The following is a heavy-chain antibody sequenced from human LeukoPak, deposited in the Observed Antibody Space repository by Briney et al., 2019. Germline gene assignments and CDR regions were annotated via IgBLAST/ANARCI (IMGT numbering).Heavy chain of an antibody. J-gene: IGHJ4*02. CDR3: AVTTRSRAFDY. CDR2: IKQDGGDF. D-gene: IGHD4-17*01. Sequence: GGSLRLSCAASGLTFSSYGMHWVRQAPGKGLAWVANIKQDGGDFNYVDSVKGRFTISRDNARNSLFLQMNNLRVEDTAVYYCAVTTRSRAFDYWGQGTLVTVSS. V-gene: IGHV3-7*01. CDR1: GLTFSSYG.